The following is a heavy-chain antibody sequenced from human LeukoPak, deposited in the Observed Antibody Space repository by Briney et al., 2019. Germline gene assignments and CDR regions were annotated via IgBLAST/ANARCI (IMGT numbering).Heavy chain of an antibody. J-gene: IGHJ4*02. Sequence: PGGSLRLSCAASGFTFSSYAMHWVRQAPGRGLEWVAVISYDGSNKYYADSVKGRFTISRDNSKNTLYLQMNSLRAEDTAVYYCARDRVTTVTTCQGYWGQGTLVTVSS. CDR1: GFTFSSYA. D-gene: IGHD4-17*01. V-gene: IGHV3-30*04. CDR2: ISYDGSNK. CDR3: ARDRVTTVTTCQGY.